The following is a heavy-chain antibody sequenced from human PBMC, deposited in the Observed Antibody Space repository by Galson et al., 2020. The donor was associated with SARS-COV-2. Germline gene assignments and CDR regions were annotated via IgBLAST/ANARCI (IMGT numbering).Heavy chain of an antibody. D-gene: IGHD3-10*01. CDR2: IFHSGRT. CDR3: ARWHYHTGSYFNLFDS. CDR1: GASISSDVW. J-gene: IGHJ4*02. Sequence: ASETLSLTCSVSGASISSDVWWSWVRQPPGKGLEWIGEIFHSGRTNYHPSLKSRLTISLDKSKNQFSLRLSSVTAADTAVYYCARWHYHTGSYFNLFDSWGQGTLVAVS. V-gene: IGHV4-4*02.